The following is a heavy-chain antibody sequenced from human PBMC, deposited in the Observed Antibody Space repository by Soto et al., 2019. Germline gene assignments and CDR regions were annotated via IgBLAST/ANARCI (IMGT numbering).Heavy chain of an antibody. Sequence: SLRLSCSASGFTFSMYSMHWIRQAPGKGLEYASAISDDGRSTYYADSVKGRYTISRDNSNNAVFLQMSSLRPDDTAVYYCVKLAEYGVDEGWGLGTLVTVSS. D-gene: IGHD4-17*01. CDR3: VKLAEYGVDEG. J-gene: IGHJ4*02. CDR2: ISDDGRST. CDR1: GFTFSMYS. V-gene: IGHV3-64D*06.